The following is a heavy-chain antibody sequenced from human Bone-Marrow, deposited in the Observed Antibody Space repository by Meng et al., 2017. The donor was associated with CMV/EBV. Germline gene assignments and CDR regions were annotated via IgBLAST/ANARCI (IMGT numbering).Heavy chain of an antibody. V-gene: IGHV3-33*06. D-gene: IGHD3-3*01. Sequence: GESLKISCAASGFTFSDHYMHWVRQAPGKGLEWVAVIWYDGSNKYYADSVKGRFTVSRDNSKNTLYLQMNSLRAEDTAVYYCAKEARIWSGSFDAFDIWGQGTMVTVSS. CDR2: IWYDGSNK. J-gene: IGHJ3*02. CDR1: GFTFSDHY. CDR3: AKEARIWSGSFDAFDI.